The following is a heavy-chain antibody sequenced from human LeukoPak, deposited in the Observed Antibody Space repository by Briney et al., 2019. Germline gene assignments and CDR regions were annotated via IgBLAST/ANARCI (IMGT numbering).Heavy chain of an antibody. V-gene: IGHV3-23*01. D-gene: IGHD3-22*01. CDR1: GFTFSSYA. CDR2: ISGSGGSA. J-gene: IGHJ4*02. Sequence: GGSLRLSCAASGFTFSSYAMSWVRQAPGKGLEWVSAISGSGGSAYYADSVKGRFTISRDNSKNTLYLQMNSLRAEDTAVYYCAREGYYDSSGPFDYWGQGTLVTVSS. CDR3: AREGYYDSSGPFDY.